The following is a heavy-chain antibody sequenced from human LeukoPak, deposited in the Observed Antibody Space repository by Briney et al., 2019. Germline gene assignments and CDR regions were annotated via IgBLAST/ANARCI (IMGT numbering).Heavy chain of an antibody. CDR1: GYTFTSYY. J-gene: IGHJ3*02. CDR2: INPSGGST. Sequence: ASVKVSCKASGYTFTSYYMHWVRQAPGQGLEWMGIINPSGGSTSYARKFQGRVTMTRDTSTSTVYMELSSLRSEDTAVYYCATSALNFDSSGYYESWAFDIWGQGTMVTVSS. D-gene: IGHD3-22*01. CDR3: ATSALNFDSSGYYESWAFDI. V-gene: IGHV1-46*01.